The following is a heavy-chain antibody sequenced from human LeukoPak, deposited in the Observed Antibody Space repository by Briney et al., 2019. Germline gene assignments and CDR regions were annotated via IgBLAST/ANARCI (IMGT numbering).Heavy chain of an antibody. V-gene: IGHV3-15*01. D-gene: IGHD3-10*01. CDR1: GFTVSNTW. CDR3: TSSFTTVPEYY. CDR2: IKSQSDGATT. Sequence: MSGGSLRLSCAVSGFTVSNTWMSWVRQAPGKGLEWVGHIKSQSDGATTDYAAPVIGRFTISRDDSKNTLYLQMNSLKTEDTAVFYCTSSFTTVPEYYWGQGTLVTVSS. J-gene: IGHJ4*02.